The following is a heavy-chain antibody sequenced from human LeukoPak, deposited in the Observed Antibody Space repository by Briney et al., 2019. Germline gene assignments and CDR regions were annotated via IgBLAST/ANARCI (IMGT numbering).Heavy chain of an antibody. CDR1: GGAISNYY. Sequence: SETLSLTCTVSGGAISNYYWNWIRQPPGRGLEWIGYIYYSGSTNYSPSLKSRVTISEDMSKNQFSLKLTSVTAADTAVYYCARHSGHSSTNDAFDIWGQGTMVIVSS. V-gene: IGHV4-59*01. J-gene: IGHJ3*02. CDR3: ARHSGHSSTNDAFDI. D-gene: IGHD6-13*01. CDR2: IYYSGST.